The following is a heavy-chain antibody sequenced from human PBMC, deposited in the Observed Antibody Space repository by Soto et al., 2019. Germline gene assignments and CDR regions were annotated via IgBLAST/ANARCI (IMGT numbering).Heavy chain of an antibody. D-gene: IGHD3-22*01. Sequence: GGSLRLSCVASAFTCSSYAMSWVRQAPGRGLEWVSASSGSGGSAHSKHSVTRRFTIYTQTHQNQLYLPMNSLRDQDTAVYYCAKAPTYYYNSRGYYNYWGKGTLLTAS. CDR1: AFTCSSYA. CDR2: SSGSGGSA. J-gene: IGHJ4*02. V-gene: IGHV3-23*01. CDR3: AKAPTYYYNSRGYYNY.